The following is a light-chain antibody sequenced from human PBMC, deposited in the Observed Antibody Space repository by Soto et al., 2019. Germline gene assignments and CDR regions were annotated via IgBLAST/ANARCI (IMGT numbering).Light chain of an antibody. Sequence: DIPMTQSPPSLSASAGDRSTITCRASKTISNYLNWYQKKPGKAPQLLIYAASTLQRGVPSRFSGNGSGTDFTLTIGSLQPEDSATYYCQQSYSPPPITFGQGTRLETK. CDR1: KTISNY. J-gene: IGKJ5*01. CDR3: QQSYSPPPIT. CDR2: AAS. V-gene: IGKV1-39*01.